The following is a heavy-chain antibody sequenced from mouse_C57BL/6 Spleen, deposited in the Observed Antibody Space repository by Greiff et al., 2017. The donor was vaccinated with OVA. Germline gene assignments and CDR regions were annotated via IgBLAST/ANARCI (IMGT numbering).Heavy chain of an antibody. CDR2: ISSGSSTI. Sequence: EVKLVESGGGLVKPGGSLKLSCAASGFTFSDYGMHWVRQAPGKGLEWVAYISSGSSTIYYADTVKGRFTISRDNANNTVYLQMTSLRSEDTAMYYCARGGYDRYLDVWGKGTTVTVSS. J-gene: IGHJ1*03. CDR3: ARGGYDRYLDV. CDR1: GFTFSDYG. D-gene: IGHD2-2*01. V-gene: IGHV5-17*01.